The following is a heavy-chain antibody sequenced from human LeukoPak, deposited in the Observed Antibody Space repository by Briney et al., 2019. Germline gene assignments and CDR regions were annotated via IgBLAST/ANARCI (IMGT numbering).Heavy chain of an antibody. CDR3: ARVRRYADNWFDP. CDR2: IYYSGST. Sequence: PSETLSLTCTVSGGSISSYYWSWIRQPPGKGLEWIGYIYYSGSTNYNPSLKSRVTISVDTSKNQFSLKLSSVTAADTAVYYCARVRRYADNWFDPWGQGTLVTVSS. V-gene: IGHV4-59*01. D-gene: IGHD3-9*01. CDR1: GGSISSYY. J-gene: IGHJ5*02.